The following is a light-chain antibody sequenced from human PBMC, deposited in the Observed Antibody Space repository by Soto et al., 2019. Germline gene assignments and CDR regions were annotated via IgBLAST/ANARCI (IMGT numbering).Light chain of an antibody. CDR3: QQFHSYSPT. CDR2: KAS. J-gene: IGKJ1*01. V-gene: IGKV1-5*03. CDR1: QSISGW. Sequence: DIRMTQSPSTLSASVGERVTITCRASQSISGWLAWYQQKPGKAPKLLIYKASSLESGVPSRFSGSGSGTGFTLTITSLQPDDFATYYCQQFHSYSPTFGQGTKVDIK.